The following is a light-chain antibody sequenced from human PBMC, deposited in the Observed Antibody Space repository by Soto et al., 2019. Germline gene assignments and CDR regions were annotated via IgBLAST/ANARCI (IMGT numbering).Light chain of an antibody. CDR2: GNS. V-gene: IGLV1-40*01. J-gene: IGLJ1*01. Sequence: QSALTQPPSVSGAPGQRVTISCAGSSSNIGAGYDVHWYQQLPGTAPKLLIYGNSNRPSGVPDRFSGSKSGTSASLAITGLQAEDEAVYYCQSYDSSLSVSPYVSGTGTNVTVL. CDR1: SSNIGAGYD. CDR3: QSYDSSLSVSPYV.